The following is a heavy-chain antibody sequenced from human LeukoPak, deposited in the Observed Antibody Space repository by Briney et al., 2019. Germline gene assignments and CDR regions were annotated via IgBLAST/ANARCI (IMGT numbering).Heavy chain of an antibody. J-gene: IGHJ3*02. CDR1: GVSISSYY. D-gene: IGHD1-26*01. CDR2: LYNSGST. V-gene: IGHV4-59*01. CDR3: ARGVTSPLDAFDI. Sequence: SETLSLTCTVSGVSISSYYWNWMGQPPGKGLEWIGYLYNSGSTNYNPSLKSRLTISLDMSKNQLSLKLTSVTAADTAVYYCARGVTSPLDAFDIWGQGTTVTVSS.